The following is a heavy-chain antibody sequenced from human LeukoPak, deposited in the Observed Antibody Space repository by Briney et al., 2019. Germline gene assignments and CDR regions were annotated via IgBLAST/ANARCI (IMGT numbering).Heavy chain of an antibody. Sequence: ASVEVSCKASNYTFTSYGISWVRQAPGQGLEWMAWINAYNGDTNYAQKLQGRVTLTTDTSTSTACMELRSLRSDDTAVYYCARDGSGVWFDYWGQGTLVTVSS. CDR2: INAYNGDT. CDR1: NYTFTSYG. D-gene: IGHD3-10*01. CDR3: ARDGSGVWFDY. J-gene: IGHJ4*02. V-gene: IGHV1-18*01.